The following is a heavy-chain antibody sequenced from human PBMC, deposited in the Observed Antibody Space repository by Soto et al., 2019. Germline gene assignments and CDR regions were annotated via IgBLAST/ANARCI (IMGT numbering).Heavy chain of an antibody. CDR2: ISSSSSYI. Sequence: PGGSLRLSCVVSGYTFSDHYMDWVRQAPGKGLEWVSSISSSSSYIYYADSVKGRFTISRDNAKNSLYLQMNSLRAEDTAVYYCASALYYYDSSGYYGSWGQGTLVTVPS. V-gene: IGHV3-21*01. CDR3: ASALYYYDSSGYYGS. J-gene: IGHJ5*02. CDR1: GYTFSDHY. D-gene: IGHD3-22*01.